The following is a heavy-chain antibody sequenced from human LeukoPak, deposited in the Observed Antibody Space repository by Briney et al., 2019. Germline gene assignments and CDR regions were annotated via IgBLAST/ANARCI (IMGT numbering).Heavy chain of an antibody. Sequence: SETLSLTCIVSGGSINSYYWSWIRQPPGKGLEWIAYIYYSGSTNYNPSLKSRVTISVDKSKNQFSLRLNSVTAADAAVYFCARDRDGMGVWGQGTTVTVSS. CDR2: IYYSGST. CDR3: ARDRDGMGV. J-gene: IGHJ6*02. V-gene: IGHV4-59*12. CDR1: GGSINSYY.